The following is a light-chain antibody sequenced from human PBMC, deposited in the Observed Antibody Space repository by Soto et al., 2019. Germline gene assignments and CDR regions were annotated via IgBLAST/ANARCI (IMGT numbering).Light chain of an antibody. CDR1: QSIRSNY. Sequence: EIVLPQFPGTLSLSLGERATLSCRASQSIRSNYVAWYQQKTGKGPRLLIYGASSRATGIPDRFSGSGSGTDFTLTIRQLETEEFAVYYCQLRSDWPPSITFGQGTRVEI. V-gene: IGKV3D-20*02. CDR2: GAS. J-gene: IGKJ5*01. CDR3: QLRSDWPPSIT.